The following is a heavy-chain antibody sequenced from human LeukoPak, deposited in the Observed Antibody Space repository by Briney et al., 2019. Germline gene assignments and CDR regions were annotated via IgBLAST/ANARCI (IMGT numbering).Heavy chain of an antibody. J-gene: IGHJ6*02. Sequence: PGGSLRLSCAASGFTFSSYGMHWVRQAPGKGLEWVAVISYDGSNKYYADSVKGRFTISRDNSKNTLYLQMNSLRAEDTAVYYCAKDMGPPGSYYYYGMDVWGQGTTVTVSS. D-gene: IGHD1-26*01. CDR2: ISYDGSNK. V-gene: IGHV3-30*18. CDR3: AKDMGPPGSYYYYGMDV. CDR1: GFTFSSYG.